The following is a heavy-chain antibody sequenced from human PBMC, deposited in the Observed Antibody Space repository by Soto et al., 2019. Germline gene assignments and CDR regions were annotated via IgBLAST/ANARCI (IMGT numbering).Heavy chain of an antibody. CDR1: GYGFSVLD. J-gene: IGHJ5*02. CDR3: ARVPRYSFEIVQVPAVMFEDWFDP. CDR2: INTGTGKT. V-gene: IGHV1-3*04. Sequence: ASVNVYWKAAGYGFSVLDINWGRQTTKQGLEWMGWINTGTGKTEYSQKFQGRITIIRDTSASTAYMELSDLRSEDTAVYYCARVPRYSFEIVQVPAVMFEDWFDPWGQGTLVTVSS. D-gene: IGHD2-2*01.